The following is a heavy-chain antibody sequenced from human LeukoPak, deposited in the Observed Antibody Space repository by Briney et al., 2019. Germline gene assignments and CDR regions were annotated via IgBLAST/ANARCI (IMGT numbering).Heavy chain of an antibody. CDR1: GGSISSYY. J-gene: IGHJ4*02. CDR2: IYYSGST. CDR3: ARVDSSSWYFDY. Sequence: PSETLSLTCTVSGGSISSYYWSWIRQPPGKGLEWIGYIYYSGSTNYNAPLKSRVTISMDTSKNQFSLKLSSVTAADTAVYYGARVDSSSWYFDYWGQGTLVTVSS. V-gene: IGHV4-59*01. D-gene: IGHD6-13*01.